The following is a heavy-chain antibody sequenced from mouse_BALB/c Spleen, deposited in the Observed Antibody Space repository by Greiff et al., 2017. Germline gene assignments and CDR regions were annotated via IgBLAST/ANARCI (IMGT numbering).Heavy chain of an antibody. Sequence: DVKLQESGGGLVQPGGSLKLSCAASGFDFSRYWMSWVRQAPGKGLEWIGEINPDSSTINYTPSLKDKFIISRDNAKNTLYLQMSKVRSEDTALYYCASPIYYDYDAWFAYWGQGTLVTVSA. D-gene: IGHD2-4*01. CDR3: ASPIYYDYDAWFAY. V-gene: IGHV4-1*02. CDR2: INPDSSTI. CDR1: GFDFSRYW. J-gene: IGHJ3*01.